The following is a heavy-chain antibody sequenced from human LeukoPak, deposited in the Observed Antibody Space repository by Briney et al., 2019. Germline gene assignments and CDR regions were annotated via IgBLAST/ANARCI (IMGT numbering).Heavy chain of an antibody. V-gene: IGHV1-8*01. J-gene: IGHJ4*02. CDR2: MDPSSGDT. D-gene: IGHD3-10*01. CDR1: GYTFTPYH. Sequence: ASVKVSCKASGYTFTPYHINWARQATGQGLEWMGWMDPSSGDTGYAQKFQDRVTMTRDTSITTAYMELSSVRSEDTALYYCARGFGAGGDYWGRGSLATVCS. CDR3: ARGFGAGGDY.